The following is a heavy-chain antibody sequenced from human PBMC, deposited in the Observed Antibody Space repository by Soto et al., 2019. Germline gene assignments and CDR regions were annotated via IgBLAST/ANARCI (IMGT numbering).Heavy chain of an antibody. V-gene: IGHV1-18*01. CDR2: ISAYNGNT. D-gene: IGHD5-18*01. J-gene: IGHJ4*02. CDR3: ARDHGSYGYEARQNPFDY. CDR1: GYTFTSYG. Sequence: QVQLVQSGAEVKKPGASVKVSCKASGYTFTSYGISWVRQAPGQGLEWMGWISAYNGNTNYAQKLQGRVTMTTDTSTSTAYMDLRSLRSDDTAVYYCARDHGSYGYEARQNPFDYWGQGTLVTVSS.